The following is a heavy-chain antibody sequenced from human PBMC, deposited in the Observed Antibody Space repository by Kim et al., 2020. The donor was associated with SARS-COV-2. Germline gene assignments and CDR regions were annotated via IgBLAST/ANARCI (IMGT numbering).Heavy chain of an antibody. CDR3: AIGETEGDLGAFDI. V-gene: IGHV4-61*02. CDR1: GGSISSGSYY. Sequence: SETLSLTCTVSGGSISSGSYYWSWIRQPAGKGLEWIGRIYTSGSTNYNPSLKSRVTISVDTSKNQFSLKLSSVTAADTAVYYCAIGETEGDLGAFDIWGQGTMVTVSS. J-gene: IGHJ3*02. CDR2: IYTSGST. D-gene: IGHD1-26*01.